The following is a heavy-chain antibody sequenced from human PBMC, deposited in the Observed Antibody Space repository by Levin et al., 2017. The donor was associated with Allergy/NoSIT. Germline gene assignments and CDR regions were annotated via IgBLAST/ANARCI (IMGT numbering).Heavy chain of an antibody. Sequence: GESLKISCVASGFTFSSYAMSWVRQAPGKGLEWVSVISDSGGDPYYADSVKGRFIISRDNSKNTLSLHMNSLRAEDTAIYFCAKAGTGYSYGSDRGYFDYWGQGTLITVSS. CDR2: ISDSGGDP. V-gene: IGHV3-23*01. D-gene: IGHD5-18*01. J-gene: IGHJ4*02. CDR3: AKAGTGYSYGSDRGYFDY. CDR1: GFTFSSYA.